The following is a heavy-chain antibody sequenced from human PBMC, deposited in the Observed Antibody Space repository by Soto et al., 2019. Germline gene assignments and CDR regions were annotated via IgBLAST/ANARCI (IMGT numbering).Heavy chain of an antibody. Sequence: SETLSLTCAVYGGSFSGYYWSWIRQPPGKGLEWIGEINHSGSTNYNPSLKSRVTISVDTSKNQFSLKLSSVTAADTAVYYCARGLGSRIAARPLNLSFYPWGQGTLVTVSS. D-gene: IGHD6-6*01. V-gene: IGHV4-34*01. CDR3: ARGLGSRIAARPLNLSFYP. J-gene: IGHJ5*02. CDR2: INHSGST. CDR1: GGSFSGYY.